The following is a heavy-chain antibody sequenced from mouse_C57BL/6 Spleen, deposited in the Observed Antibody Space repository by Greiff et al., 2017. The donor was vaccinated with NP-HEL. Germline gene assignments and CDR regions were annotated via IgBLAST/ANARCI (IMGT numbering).Heavy chain of an antibody. D-gene: IGHD2-3*01. V-gene: IGHV3-6*01. Sequence: EVQLQESGPGLVKPSQSLSLTCSVTGYSITSGYYWNWIRQFPGNKLEWMGYISYDGSNNYNPSLKNLISITRDTSKNQFFLKLNSVTTEDTATYYCARGVYDSPFAYWGQGTLVTVSA. CDR3: ARGVYDSPFAY. J-gene: IGHJ3*01. CDR2: ISYDGSN. CDR1: GYSITSGYY.